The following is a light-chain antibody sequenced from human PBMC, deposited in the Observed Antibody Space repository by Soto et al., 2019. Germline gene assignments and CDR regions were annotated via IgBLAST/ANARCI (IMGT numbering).Light chain of an antibody. Sequence: QSALTQPASVSGSPGQSITISCTGTSSDVGAYGYVSWYQQHPGKAPKLMIYEVSYRPSGVSNRFSGSKSGNAASLTISGLPAEDEADYYCSSYTTSSTVVFGGGTKVTVL. CDR2: EVS. V-gene: IGLV2-14*01. J-gene: IGLJ2*01. CDR1: SSDVGAYGY. CDR3: SSYTTSSTVV.